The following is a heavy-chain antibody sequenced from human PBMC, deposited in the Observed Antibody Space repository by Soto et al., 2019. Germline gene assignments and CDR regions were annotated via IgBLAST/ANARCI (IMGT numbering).Heavy chain of an antibody. V-gene: IGHV3-7*01. CDR3: ARGPFDG. CDR2: IKQDGSEK. Sequence: PGGSLRLSCAASGFTFSTYWMTWVRRAPGKGLEWVANIKQDGSEKYYVDSVKGRFTISRDNANNSLYLQMNSLRPEDTAVYYCARGPFDGWGQGTMVTVSS. CDR1: GFTFSTYW. J-gene: IGHJ3*01.